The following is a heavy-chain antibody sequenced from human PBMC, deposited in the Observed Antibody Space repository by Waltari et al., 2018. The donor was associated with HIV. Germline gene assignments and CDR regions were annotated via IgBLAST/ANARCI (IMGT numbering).Heavy chain of an antibody. Sequence: QVQMVEYGGGVVQPGGSLRPSFAASGFAFSNFGLHWVRQAHGKGLEWVGVILFDSSNKYYGDSVKGRFTISRDNSKKTVYLQMNSLRGEDTAVYYCARLTREGYNGGFDYWGQGTLVTVSS. CDR1: GFAFSNFG. CDR3: ARLTREGYNGGFDY. V-gene: IGHV3-33*08. D-gene: IGHD1-1*01. J-gene: IGHJ4*02. CDR2: ILFDSSNK.